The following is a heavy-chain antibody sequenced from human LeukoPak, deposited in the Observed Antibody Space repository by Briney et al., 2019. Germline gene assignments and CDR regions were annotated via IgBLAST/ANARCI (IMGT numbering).Heavy chain of an antibody. CDR1: GYTFINYA. V-gene: IGHV1-69*13. CDR2: IIPIFGTA. CDR3: ARVYGSYPHYYYYYGMDV. J-gene: IGHJ6*02. Sequence: ASVKVSCKASGYTFINYALNWVRQAPGQGLEWMGGIIPIFGTANYAQKFQGRVTITADESTSTAYMELSSLRSEDTAVYYCARVYGSYPHYYYYYGMDVWGQGTTVTVSS. D-gene: IGHD1-26*01.